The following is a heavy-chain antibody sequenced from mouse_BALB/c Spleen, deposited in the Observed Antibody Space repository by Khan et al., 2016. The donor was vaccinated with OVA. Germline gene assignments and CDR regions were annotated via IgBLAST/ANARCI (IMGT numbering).Heavy chain of an antibody. D-gene: IGHD1-1*01. CDR2: ISGDSSTV. Sequence: EVKLVESGGGLVQPGGSRKLSCAAFGFTFSTYGMHWVRQAPEKGLEWVAYISGDSSTVYYADTVKGRFTISRDNPKNTLFLQMTSLMSEDTARYYCATSYFYGYYFDYWGPGTTLTVSS. J-gene: IGHJ2*01. CDR3: ATSYFYGYYFDY. V-gene: IGHV5-17*02. CDR1: GFTFSTYG.